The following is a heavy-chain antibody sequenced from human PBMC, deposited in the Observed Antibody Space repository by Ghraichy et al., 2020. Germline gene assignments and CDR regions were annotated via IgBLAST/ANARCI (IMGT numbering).Heavy chain of an antibody. Sequence: SETLSLTCTVSGGSISSSSYYWGWIRQPPGKGLEWIGSIYYSGSTYYNPSLKSRVTISVDTSKNQFSLKLSSVTAADTAVYYCARDSYGYRQSGWFDPWGQGTLVTVSS. CDR3: ARDSYGYRQSGWFDP. J-gene: IGHJ5*02. CDR2: IYYSGST. D-gene: IGHD5-18*01. CDR1: GGSISSSSYY. V-gene: IGHV4-39*07.